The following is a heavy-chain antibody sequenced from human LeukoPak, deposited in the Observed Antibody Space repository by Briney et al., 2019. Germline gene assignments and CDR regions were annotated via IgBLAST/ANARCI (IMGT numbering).Heavy chain of an antibody. CDR3: ARANYYDSSGYYVPETVNWFDP. CDR1: GFTVSSNY. J-gene: IGHJ5*02. CDR2: IYSGGST. V-gene: IGHV3-66*01. Sequence: GGSLRLSCAASGFTVSSNYMSWVRQAPGKGLEWVSVIYSGGSTYYADSVKGRFTISRDNSKNTLYLQMNSLRAEDTAVYYCARANYYDSSGYYVPETVNWFDPGAREPWSPSPQ. D-gene: IGHD3-22*01.